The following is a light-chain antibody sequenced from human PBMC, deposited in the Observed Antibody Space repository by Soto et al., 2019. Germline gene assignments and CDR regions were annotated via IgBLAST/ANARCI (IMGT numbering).Light chain of an antibody. Sequence: QSVLTQPASVSGSPGESITISCTGTSSDVGGRDWVSWYQQHPGKTPKLMIYDVSLRPSGFSNRFSGSKSGNTASLTISGLQAVDEADYFCCSYATGSVYVFGSGTKVTVL. CDR1: SSDVGGRDW. V-gene: IGLV2-14*03. J-gene: IGLJ1*01. CDR2: DVS. CDR3: CSYATGSVYV.